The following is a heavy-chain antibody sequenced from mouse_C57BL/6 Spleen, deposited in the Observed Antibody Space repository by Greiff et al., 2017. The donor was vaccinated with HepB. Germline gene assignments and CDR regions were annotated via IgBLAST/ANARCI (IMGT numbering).Heavy chain of an antibody. Sequence: EVQGVESGGDLVKPGGSLKLSCAASGFTFSSYGMSWVRQTPDKRLEWVATISSGGSYTYYPDSVKGRFTISRDNAKNTLYLQMSSLKSEDTAMYYCARRPYFDYWGQGTTLTVSS. CDR3: ARRPYFDY. V-gene: IGHV5-6*01. J-gene: IGHJ2*01. CDR2: ISSGGSYT. CDR1: GFTFSSYG.